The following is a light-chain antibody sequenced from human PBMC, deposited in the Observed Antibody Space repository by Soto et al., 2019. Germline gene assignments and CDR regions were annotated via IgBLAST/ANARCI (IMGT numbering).Light chain of an antibody. CDR1: SSNIESNA. CDR2: TNN. CDR3: AAWDDSLNGYV. Sequence: QSALTQPPSASGTPGQRVTISCSGSSSNIESNAVNWYQQLPGTAPKLLIYTNNQRPSGVPDRFSGSKSGTSASLAISGLQSEDEADYYCAAWDDSLNGYVFGTGTKLTVL. J-gene: IGLJ1*01. V-gene: IGLV1-44*01.